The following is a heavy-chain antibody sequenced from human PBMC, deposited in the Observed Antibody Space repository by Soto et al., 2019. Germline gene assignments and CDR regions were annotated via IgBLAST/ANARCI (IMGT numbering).Heavy chain of an antibody. D-gene: IGHD2-8*02. CDR2: IWHDGSKE. J-gene: IGHJ6*02. Sequence: QVQLVESGGGVVQPGRSLRLSCAASGFTFNRNGMHWVRQAPGKGLEWVAVIWHDGSKEYYSESVKGRFTISRDYSNNMIFLQMDSVRVEDTAVYFCSSDRSGGNYFYYGMDVWGQGTTVTVSS. V-gene: IGHV3-33*01. CDR1: GFTFNRNG. CDR3: SSDRSGGNYFYYGMDV.